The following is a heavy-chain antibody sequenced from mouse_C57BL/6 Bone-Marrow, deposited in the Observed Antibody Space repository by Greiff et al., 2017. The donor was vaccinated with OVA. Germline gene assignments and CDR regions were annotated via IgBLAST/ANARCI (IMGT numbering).Heavy chain of an antibody. V-gene: IGHV5-6*01. CDR3: ARHPNLYAMDY. CDR1: GFTFSSYG. Sequence: VQLKESGGDLVKPGGSLKLSCAASGFTFSSYGMSWVRQTPDKRLEWVATISSGGSYTYYPDSVKGRFTISRDNAKNTLYLQMSSLKSEDTAMYYCARHPNLYAMDYWGQGTSVTVSS. CDR2: ISSGGSYT. J-gene: IGHJ4*01. D-gene: IGHD6-1*01.